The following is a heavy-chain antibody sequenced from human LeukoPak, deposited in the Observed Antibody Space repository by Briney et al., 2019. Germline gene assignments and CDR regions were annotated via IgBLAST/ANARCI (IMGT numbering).Heavy chain of an antibody. J-gene: IGHJ6*02. CDR3: ARDSGYSSSWYQNYYYYGMDV. V-gene: IGHV4-4*07. Sequence: SSETLSLTCTVSGGSISSYYWSWIRQPAGKGLEWIGRIYTSGSTNYNPSLKSRVTMSVDTSKNQFSLKLSSVTAAGTAVYYCARDSGYSSSWYQNYYYYGMDVWGQGTTVTVSS. D-gene: IGHD6-13*01. CDR2: IYTSGST. CDR1: GGSISSYY.